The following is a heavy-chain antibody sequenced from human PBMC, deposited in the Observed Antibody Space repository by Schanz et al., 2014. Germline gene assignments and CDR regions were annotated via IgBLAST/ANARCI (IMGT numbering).Heavy chain of an antibody. D-gene: IGHD6-13*01. Sequence: QLHLVQSGAEVKKPGTSAKVSCKASGYTFTSDSLPWVRQAPGQGLEWMGMINPSGGSTTYAQKFQGRVTMTRDTSTSTVYMELSSLRSEDTAVYYCARDGVDAAAGGNYWGQGTRVTVSS. V-gene: IGHV1-46*03. J-gene: IGHJ4*02. CDR2: INPSGGST. CDR3: ARDGVDAAAGGNY. CDR1: GYTFTSDS.